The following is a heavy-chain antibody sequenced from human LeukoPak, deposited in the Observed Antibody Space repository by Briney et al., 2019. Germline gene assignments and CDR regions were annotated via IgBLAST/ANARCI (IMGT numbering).Heavy chain of an antibody. J-gene: IGHJ6*02. D-gene: IGHD3-22*01. CDR1: GYTFTSDG. Sequence: ASVKVPCKTSGYTFTSDGISWVRQAPGQGLEWMGWIGTYKGNTNYAQMFQGRVTMTTDTSTSTAYMELRNLRSDDTAVYYCARTPGMVVVKTFYCMDVWGQGTTVTVSS. V-gene: IGHV1-18*01. CDR3: ARTPGMVVVKTFYCMDV. CDR2: IGTYKGNT.